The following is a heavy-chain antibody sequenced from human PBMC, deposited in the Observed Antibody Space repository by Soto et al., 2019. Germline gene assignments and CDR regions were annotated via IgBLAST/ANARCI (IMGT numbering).Heavy chain of an antibody. Sequence: EVQLLESGGGLVQPGGSLRLSCAASGFTFSSYAMSWVRQVPGKGLEWVSAISGSGGSTYYADSVKGRFTISRDNSKNTLYLQMNSLRADDTAGYYCAKVMVKNWFDPWGQGTPVTVSS. CDR2: ISGSGGST. V-gene: IGHV3-23*01. CDR3: AKVMVKNWFDP. D-gene: IGHD5-18*01. CDR1: GFTFSSYA. J-gene: IGHJ5*02.